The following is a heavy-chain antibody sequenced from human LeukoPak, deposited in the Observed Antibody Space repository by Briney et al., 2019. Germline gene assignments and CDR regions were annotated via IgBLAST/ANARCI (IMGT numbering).Heavy chain of an antibody. CDR1: GFSFNNYS. D-gene: IGHD6-13*01. CDR2: ISYDGSST. Sequence: PGGSLRLSCAASGFSFNNYSMNWVRQAPGKGLEWVAVISYDGSSTYYADSVKGRFTISRDNSKNTLYLQMNSLRAEDTAVYYCARGGSSSWSDFDYWGQGTLVTVSS. V-gene: IGHV3-30*03. J-gene: IGHJ4*02. CDR3: ARGGSSSWSDFDY.